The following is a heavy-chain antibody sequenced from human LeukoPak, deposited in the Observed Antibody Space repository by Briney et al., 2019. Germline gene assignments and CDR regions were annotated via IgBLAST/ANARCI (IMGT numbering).Heavy chain of an antibody. Sequence: PGGSLRLSCAASEFTFSSYAMHWVRQAPGKGLEWVAVISYDGSNKYYADSVKGRFTISRDNSKNTLYLQMNSLRAEDTAVYYCARATHSLLGNYFDYWGQGTLVTVSS. CDR3: ARATHSLLGNYFDY. D-gene: IGHD2-15*01. CDR1: EFTFSSYA. CDR2: ISYDGSNK. J-gene: IGHJ4*02. V-gene: IGHV3-30-3*01.